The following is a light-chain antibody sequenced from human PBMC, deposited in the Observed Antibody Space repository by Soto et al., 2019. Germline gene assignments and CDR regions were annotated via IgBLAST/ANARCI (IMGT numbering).Light chain of an antibody. Sequence: VLTQSPGPWFFPQGKRAPSSSGASRGFSSTNLAWYQQKPGQAPRLLIYGTSSRAAGIPARFSGSGSGTDFTLTINRLEPEDFALYYCQQYGDSGWTFGQGTKVEIK. CDR1: RGFSSTN. V-gene: IGKV3-20*01. CDR2: GTS. J-gene: IGKJ1*01. CDR3: QQYGDSGWT.